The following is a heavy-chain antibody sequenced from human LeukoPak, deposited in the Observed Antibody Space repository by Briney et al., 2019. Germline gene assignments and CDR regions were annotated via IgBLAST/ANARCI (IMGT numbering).Heavy chain of an antibody. D-gene: IGHD6-13*01. CDR3: ARRDGGYSSSWPQYNWFDP. V-gene: IGHV4-39*01. CDR1: GGSISSSSYY. Sequence: NPSETLSLACTVSGGSISSSSYYWGWIRQPPGKGLEWIGSFYYSGSTYYNPSLKSRVTISVDTSKNQFSLKLSSVTAADTAVYYCARRDGGYSSSWPQYNWFDPWSQGTLVTVSS. J-gene: IGHJ5*02. CDR2: FYYSGST.